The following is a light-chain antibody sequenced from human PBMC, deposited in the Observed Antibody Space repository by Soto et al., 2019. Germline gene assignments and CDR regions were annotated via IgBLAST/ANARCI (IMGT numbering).Light chain of an antibody. CDR2: GVS. V-gene: IGKV3-20*01. J-gene: IGKJ2*01. Sequence: EIVLTQSPGTLSLSLGERATLSCRASESIRANYLAWYQQIPGQAPRLLIYGVSTRATGIPDSFSGSESGTDFTLTISRLEPEDSAVYYCQQYRGSPPYTFGQGTKLEIK. CDR3: QQYRGSPPYT. CDR1: ESIRANY.